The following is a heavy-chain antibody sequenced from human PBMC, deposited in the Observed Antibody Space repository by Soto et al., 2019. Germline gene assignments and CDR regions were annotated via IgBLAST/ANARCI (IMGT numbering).Heavy chain of an antibody. CDR2: IRNKANNYAT. CDR1: GFTFSGSA. CDR3: TASVYDDFLDY. Sequence: PGGSLRLSCAASGFTFSGSAMHWDRQASGKGLEWVGRIRNKANNYATAYGASVKGRFTISRDESKNTAYLHMNSLKTEDTAVYYCTASVYDDFLDYWAQGSLVTVSS. D-gene: IGHD5-12*01. J-gene: IGHJ4*02. V-gene: IGHV3-73*01.